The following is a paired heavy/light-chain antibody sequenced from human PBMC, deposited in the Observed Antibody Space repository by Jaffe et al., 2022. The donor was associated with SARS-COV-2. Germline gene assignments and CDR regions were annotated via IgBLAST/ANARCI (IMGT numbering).Heavy chain of an antibody. D-gene: IGHD6-13*01. CDR3: ARDPNSSSWRNGGNWFDP. J-gene: IGHJ5*02. CDR1: GFTFSTYS. CDR2: ISSRSSYI. V-gene: IGHV3-21*01. Sequence: EVQLVESGGGLVKPGGSLRLSCAASGFTFSTYSMNWVRQAPGKGLEWVSCISSRSSYIYYADSVKGRFTISRDNAKNSLYLQMNSLRAEDTAVYYCARDPNSSSWRNGGNWFDPWGQGTLVTVSS.
Light chain of an antibody. Sequence: AIRMTQSPSSFSASTGDRVTITCRASQGISSYLAWYQQKPGKAPKLLIYGASTLQSGVPSRFSGSGSGTDFTLTISCLQSEDFASYYCQQYYSYPLTFGGGTKVEIK. J-gene: IGKJ4*01. CDR1: QGISSY. CDR3: QQYYSYPLT. V-gene: IGKV1-8*01. CDR2: GAS.